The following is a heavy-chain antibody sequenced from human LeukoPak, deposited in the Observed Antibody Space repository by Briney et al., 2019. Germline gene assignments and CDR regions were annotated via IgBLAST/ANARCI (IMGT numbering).Heavy chain of an antibody. Sequence: SETLSLTCTVPGDSISIYYWSWIRQPPGKGLEWIGYIYYSGSANYNPSLKSRVTISVDTSKNQFSLKLSSVTAADTAVYYCARHVRGVTEYYGMDVWGKGTTVTVSS. D-gene: IGHD3-10*01. V-gene: IGHV4-59*01. CDR3: ARHVRGVTEYYGMDV. CDR2: IYYSGSA. J-gene: IGHJ6*04. CDR1: GDSISIYY.